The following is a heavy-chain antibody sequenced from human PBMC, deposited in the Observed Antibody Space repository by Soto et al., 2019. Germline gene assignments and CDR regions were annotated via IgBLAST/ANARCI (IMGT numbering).Heavy chain of an antibody. D-gene: IGHD3-9*01. CDR1: GFTFSSYG. CDR2: ISYDGSNK. CDR3: AKDVRYFDWTLTPGGMDV. J-gene: IGHJ6*02. V-gene: IGHV3-30*18. Sequence: GGSLRLSCAASGFTFSSYGMHWVRQAPGKGLEWVAVISYDGSNKYYADSVKGRFTISRDNSKNTLYLQMNSLRAEDTAVYYCAKDVRYFDWTLTPGGMDVWGQGTTVTVS.